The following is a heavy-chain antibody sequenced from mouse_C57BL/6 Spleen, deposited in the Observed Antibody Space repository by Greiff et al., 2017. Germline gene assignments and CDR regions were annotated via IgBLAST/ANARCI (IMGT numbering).Heavy chain of an antibody. CDR1: GYTFTDYY. V-gene: IGHV1-19*01. J-gene: IGHJ3*01. Sequence: VQLQQSGPVLVKPGASVKMSCKASGYTFTDYYMNWVKQSHGKSLEWIGVINPYNGGTSYNQKFKGKATLTVDKSSSTAYMELDSLTSEYSAVYYCARGAWFAYWGQGTLVTVSA. CDR2: INPYNGGT. CDR3: ARGAWFAY.